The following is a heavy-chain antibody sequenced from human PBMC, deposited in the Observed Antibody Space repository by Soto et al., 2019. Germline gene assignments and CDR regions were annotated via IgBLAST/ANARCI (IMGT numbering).Heavy chain of an antibody. CDR3: ASATFWSGSDFDY. J-gene: IGHJ4*02. Sequence: EVQLVESGGGLVQPGGSLRLSCAASGFTSSSNYMSWFRRAPGKGLGWVSVIYSGGRPYYAASVKGRSTISRDNSKNTLYIQMTSLRAEDTAVYYCASATFWSGSDFDYWGQGTLVTVSS. CDR2: IYSGGRP. V-gene: IGHV3-66*01. CDR1: GFTSSSNY. D-gene: IGHD3-3*01.